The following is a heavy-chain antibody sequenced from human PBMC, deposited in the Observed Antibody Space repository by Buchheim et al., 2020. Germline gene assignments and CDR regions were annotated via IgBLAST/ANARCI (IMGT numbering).Heavy chain of an antibody. J-gene: IGHJ4*02. D-gene: IGHD6-13*01. CDR3: VKAGTFASSWYADY. CDR2: ISWDGGTS. V-gene: IGHV3-43D*03. CDR1: GFTFDDYA. Sequence: EVQLVESGGVVVQPGGSLRLSCAASGFTFDDYAMHWVRQAPGKGLEWVSLISWDGGTSYYADSVKGRFTISRGNTKNFMHLQMDSLGAEDSALYYCVKAGTFASSWYADYWGQGTL.